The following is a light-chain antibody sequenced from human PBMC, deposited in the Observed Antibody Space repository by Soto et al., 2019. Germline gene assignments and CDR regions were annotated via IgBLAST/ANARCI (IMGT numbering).Light chain of an antibody. CDR2: GNS. J-gene: IGLJ3*02. CDR3: QSYDSSLSGLV. CDR1: SSNIGAGYD. Sequence: QSVLTQPPSVSGAPGQRGTISCTGSSSNIGAGYDVHWYQQLPGTAPKLLIYGNSNRPSGVPDRFSGYKSGTSASLAITGLQAEDEADYYCQSYDSSLSGLVFGGGTKLTVL. V-gene: IGLV1-40*01.